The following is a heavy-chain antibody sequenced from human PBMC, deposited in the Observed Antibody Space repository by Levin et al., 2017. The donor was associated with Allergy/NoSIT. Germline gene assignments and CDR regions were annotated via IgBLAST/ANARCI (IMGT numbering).Heavy chain of an antibody. Sequence: GESLKISCAASGFTFSDHYMDWVRQAPGKGLEWVGRTRNKANSYTTEYAASVKGRFTISRDDSKNSLYLQMNSLKTEDTAVYYCAREGPTSWAGYFDYWGQGTLVTVSS. CDR2: TRNKANSYTT. J-gene: IGHJ4*02. D-gene: IGHD3-10*01. CDR3: AREGPTSWAGYFDY. V-gene: IGHV3-72*01. CDR1: GFTFSDHY.